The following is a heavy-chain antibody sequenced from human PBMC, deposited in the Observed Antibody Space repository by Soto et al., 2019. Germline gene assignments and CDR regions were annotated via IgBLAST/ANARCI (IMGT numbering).Heavy chain of an antibody. V-gene: IGHV3-53*01. D-gene: IGHD3-22*01. CDR3: TTSPLLPVAP. Sequence: EVQLVESGGGLIQPGGSLRLSCAASGFTFSSNDMNWVRQAPGKGLEWVSLIYSGGSTYYADSVNGRFTISRDNAKNTLYLQTSSLRAEDTAVYYCTTSPLLPVAPWCQGTMVTVSS. CDR2: IYSGGST. CDR1: GFTFSSND. J-gene: IGHJ3*01.